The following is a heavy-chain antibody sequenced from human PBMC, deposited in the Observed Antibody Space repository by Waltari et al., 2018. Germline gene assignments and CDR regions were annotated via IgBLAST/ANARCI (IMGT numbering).Heavy chain of an antibody. CDR2: IYSGGST. CDR3: AKYYDILTGYYLVDY. Sequence: EVQLLESGGGLVQPGGSLRLSCAASGFTFSSYAMSWVRQAPGKGLEWVSVIYSGGSTYYAGSVKGRFTISRDNSKNTLYLQMNSLRAEDTAVYYCAKYYDILTGYYLVDYWGQGTLVTVSS. D-gene: IGHD3-9*01. J-gene: IGHJ4*02. V-gene: IGHV3-23*03. CDR1: GFTFSSYA.